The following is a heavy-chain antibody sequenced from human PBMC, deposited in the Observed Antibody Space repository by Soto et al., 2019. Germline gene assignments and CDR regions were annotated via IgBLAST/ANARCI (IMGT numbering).Heavy chain of an antibody. CDR2: IGVAGDT. CDR3: ASGGWGSSWYVGGSRIDY. Sequence: EVQLVESGGGLVQPGGSLRLSCAASGFTFSSYDMHWVRQVAGKGLEWVSAIGVAGDTYYPDSVKGRFTISRENAKNSLYLQMNSLRAEDTAVYYCASGGWGSSWYVGGSRIDYWGQGTLVTVSS. J-gene: IGHJ4*02. D-gene: IGHD6-13*01. CDR1: GFTFSSYD. V-gene: IGHV3-13*01.